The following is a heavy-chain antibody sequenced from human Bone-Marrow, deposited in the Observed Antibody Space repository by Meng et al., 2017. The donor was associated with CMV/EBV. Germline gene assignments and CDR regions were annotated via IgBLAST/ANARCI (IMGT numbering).Heavy chain of an antibody. CDR2: IGTAGDT. V-gene: IGHV3-13*01. D-gene: IGHD1-26*01. CDR3: ARSVPGATGGYYFDY. Sequence: GESLKISCAASGFTFSSYDMHWVRQATGKGLEWVSAIGTAGDTYYPGSVKGRFTISRENAKNSLYLQMNSLRAGDTAVYYCARSVPGATGGYYFDYWGQGTLVTVYS. CDR1: GFTFSSYD. J-gene: IGHJ4*02.